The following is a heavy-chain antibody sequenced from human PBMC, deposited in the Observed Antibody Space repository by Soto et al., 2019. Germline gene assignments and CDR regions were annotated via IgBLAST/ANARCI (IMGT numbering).Heavy chain of an antibody. CDR1: GFTFGFYA. J-gene: IGHJ4*02. CDR2: ISGSGGST. D-gene: IGHD3-3*01. V-gene: IGHV3-23*01. CDR3: AKVDDPRQDY. Sequence: PGGSLRLSCAASGFTFGFYAMSWVRQAPGKGLEWVSAISGSGGSTYYADSVKGRFTISRDNSKNTLYLQMNSLRAEDTAVYYCAKVDDPRQDYWGQGTLVTVSS.